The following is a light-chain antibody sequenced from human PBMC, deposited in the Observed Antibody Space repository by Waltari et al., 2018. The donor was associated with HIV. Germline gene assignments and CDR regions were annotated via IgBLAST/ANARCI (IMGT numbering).Light chain of an antibody. CDR1: QSLSSN. Sequence: EMVMTQSPATLSVSPGERATLSCRASQSLSSNLAWYQQKPGQAPRLLIYGASTRATGVPVRFSGSGSGTEFTLTISSLQSEDFAVFYCQQYNKWPPYTFGQGTKLEIK. CDR3: QQYNKWPPYT. CDR2: GAS. J-gene: IGKJ2*01. V-gene: IGKV3-15*01.